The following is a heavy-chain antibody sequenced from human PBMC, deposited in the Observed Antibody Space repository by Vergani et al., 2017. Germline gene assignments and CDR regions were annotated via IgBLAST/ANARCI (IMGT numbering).Heavy chain of an antibody. CDR3: AKVCGSTSCPYGGGAFDV. J-gene: IGHJ3*01. CDR1: GFTFNSYA. CDR2: INNNGGST. Sequence: QLLESGGGLIQPGGSLRLSCAASGFTFNSYAMTWVRQAPGKGLEWVSGINNNGGSTYYADSVKGRFTISRDNSQNTLYLQMTDLRAEDTATYYCAKVCGSTSCPYGGGAFDVWGHGTMVTVSS. V-gene: IGHV3-23*01. D-gene: IGHD2-2*01.